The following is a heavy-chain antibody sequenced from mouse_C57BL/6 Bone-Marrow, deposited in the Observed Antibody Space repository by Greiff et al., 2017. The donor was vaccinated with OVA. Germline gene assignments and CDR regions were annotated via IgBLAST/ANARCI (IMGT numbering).Heavy chain of an antibody. CDR3: ARMETEDAMDY. Sequence: VQLQQPGAELVKPGASVKLSCKASGYTFTSYWMHWVKQRPGQGLEWIGMIHPNSGSTNYNEKFKSKATLTVDKSSSTAYMQLSSLTSEDSAVYYCARMETEDAMDYWGQGTSVTVSS. J-gene: IGHJ4*01. CDR2: IHPNSGST. CDR1: GYTFTSYW. V-gene: IGHV1-64*01.